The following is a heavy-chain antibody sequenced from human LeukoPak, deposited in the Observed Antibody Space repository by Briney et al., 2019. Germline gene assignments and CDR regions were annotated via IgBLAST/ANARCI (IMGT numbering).Heavy chain of an antibody. CDR1: GFTFSSYS. V-gene: IGHV3-48*01. J-gene: IGHJ4*02. CDR2: ITFSSSII. Sequence: GGSLRLSCAASGFTFSSYSMNWVRQAPGKGLEWVSYITFSSSIIYYADSVKGRFTISRDNAKKSLYLQMNSLRAEDTAVYYCARDRLHYGEYEKTFDYWGQGTLVSVSS. CDR3: ARDRLHYGEYEKTFDY. D-gene: IGHD4-17*01.